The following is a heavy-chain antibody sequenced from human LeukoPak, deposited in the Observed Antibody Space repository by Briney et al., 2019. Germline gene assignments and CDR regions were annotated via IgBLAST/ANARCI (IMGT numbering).Heavy chain of an antibody. CDR2: IIPIFGIA. CDR1: GGTFSSYA. CDR3: ARSGGGVRYDFWSGYPKEGDFDY. D-gene: IGHD3-3*01. Sequence: ASVKVSCKASGGTFSSYAISWVRQAPGQGLEWMGRIIPIFGIANYAQKLQGRVTITADKSTSTAYMELSSLRSEDTAVYYCARSGGGVRYDFWSGYPKEGDFDYWGQGTLVTVSS. V-gene: IGHV1-69*04. J-gene: IGHJ4*02.